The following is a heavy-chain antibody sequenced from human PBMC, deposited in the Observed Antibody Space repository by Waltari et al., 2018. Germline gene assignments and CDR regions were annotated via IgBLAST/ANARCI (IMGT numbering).Heavy chain of an antibody. D-gene: IGHD2-15*01. V-gene: IGHV3-9*01. J-gene: IGHJ6*03. CDR3: AKDNGCSGGSCLIGSYYYYMDV. CDR2: ISWNSGSI. Sequence: GLEWVSGISWNSGSIGYADSVKGRFTISRDNAKNSLYLQMNSLRAEDTALYYCAKDNGCSGGSCLIGSYYYYMDVWGKGTTVTVSS.